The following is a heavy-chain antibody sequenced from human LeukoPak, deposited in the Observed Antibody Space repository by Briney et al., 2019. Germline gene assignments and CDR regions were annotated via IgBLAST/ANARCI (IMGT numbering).Heavy chain of an antibody. V-gene: IGHV4-59*01. CDR3: ARATSSRGSGPDY. CDR2: IYYSGST. J-gene: IGHJ4*02. Sequence: PSETLSLTCTVSGGSISSYYWSWIRQPPGKGLEWIGYIYYSGSTNYNPSLKSRVTISVDTSKNQFSLKLTSVTAADTAVYYCARATSSRGSGPDYWGQGTLVTVSS. CDR1: GGSISSYY. D-gene: IGHD2-2*01.